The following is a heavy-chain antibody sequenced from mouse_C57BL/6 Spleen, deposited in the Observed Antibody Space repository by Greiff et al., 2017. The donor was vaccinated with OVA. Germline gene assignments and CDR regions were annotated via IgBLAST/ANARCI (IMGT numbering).Heavy chain of an antibody. D-gene: IGHD2-1*01. CDR3: ARDLLDFDY. J-gene: IGHJ2*01. V-gene: IGHV5-4*01. CDR1: GFTFSSYA. CDR2: ISDGGSYT. Sequence: EVKVVESGGGLVKPGGSLKLSCAASGFTFSSYAMSWVRQTPEKRLEWVATISDGGSYTYYPDNVKGRFTISRDNARNNLYLQMSHLKSEDTAMYYCARDLLDFDYWGQGTTLTVSS.